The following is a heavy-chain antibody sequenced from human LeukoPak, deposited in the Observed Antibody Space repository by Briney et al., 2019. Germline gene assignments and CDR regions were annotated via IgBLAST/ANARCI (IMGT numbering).Heavy chain of an antibody. CDR3: AREDPTVTTEPFDY. CDR1: GFTVSSNY. D-gene: IGHD4-17*01. CDR2: ISSSSSTI. Sequence: GGSLRLSCAASGFTVSSNYMSWVRQAPGKGLEWVSYISSSSSTIYYADSVKGRFTISRDNAKNSLYLQMNSLRAEDTAVYYCAREDPTVTTEPFDYWGQGTLVTVSS. J-gene: IGHJ4*02. V-gene: IGHV3-48*01.